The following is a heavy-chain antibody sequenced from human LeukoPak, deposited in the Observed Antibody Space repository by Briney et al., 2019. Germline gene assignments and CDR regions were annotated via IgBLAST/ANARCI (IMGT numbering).Heavy chain of an antibody. D-gene: IGHD2-2*01. Sequence: PGGSLRLSCAASGFTFNSYPMSWVPQAPGKGLELVSTISRNGGSTYYADSVKGRFTISRDNSKNTLYLQMNSLTAEDTAVYYCVGVPAAFDYWGQGALVTVSS. CDR2: ISRNGGST. V-gene: IGHV3-23*01. CDR3: VGVPAAFDY. J-gene: IGHJ4*02. CDR1: GFTFNSYP.